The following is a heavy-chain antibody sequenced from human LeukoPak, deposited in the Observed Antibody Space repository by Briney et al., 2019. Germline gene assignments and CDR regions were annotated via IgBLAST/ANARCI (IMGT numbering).Heavy chain of an antibody. V-gene: IGHV3-23*01. D-gene: IGHD3-3*01. CDR3: VRDRNYYEALQRSY. Sequence: PGGSLRLSCAASGFTSGIYAVSWVRQDPGRGLEWVSSITGAGDTTFYPESVKGRFTISRDNSKNTLYLQMNSLRVEDTALYFCVRDRNYYEALQRSYWGQGTLVTVSS. CDR1: GFTSGIYA. CDR2: ITGAGDTT. J-gene: IGHJ4*02.